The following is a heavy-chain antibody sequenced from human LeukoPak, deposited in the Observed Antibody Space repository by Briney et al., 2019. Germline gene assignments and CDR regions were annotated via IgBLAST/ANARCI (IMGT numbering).Heavy chain of an antibody. D-gene: IGHD5-24*01. CDR3: ARGLQRWLHPSAFDY. Sequence: SETLSLTCTVSGGSITSSSYYWGWIRQPSGKGLEWIGSIYYSGNTYYNPSLKSRVTISVDTSKNQFSLKLSSVTAADTAVYYCARGLQRWLHPSAFDYWGQGTLVTVSS. J-gene: IGHJ4*02. V-gene: IGHV4-39*07. CDR2: IYYSGNT. CDR1: GGSITSSSYY.